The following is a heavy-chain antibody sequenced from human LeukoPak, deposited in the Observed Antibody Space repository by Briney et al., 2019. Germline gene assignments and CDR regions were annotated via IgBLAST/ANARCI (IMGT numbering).Heavy chain of an antibody. V-gene: IGHV4-39*07. CDR1: GDSISRSNYY. D-gene: IGHD3-22*01. J-gene: IGHJ4*02. CDR3: ARYYYDSSGYYDYFDY. Sequence: SETLSLTCTVSGDSISRSNYYWDWIRQPPGKGLEFIGSIYYSGSTYYNPSLKSRVTISVDTSKNQFSLKLSSVTAADTAVYYCARYYYDSSGYYDYFDYWGQGTLVTVSS. CDR2: IYYSGST.